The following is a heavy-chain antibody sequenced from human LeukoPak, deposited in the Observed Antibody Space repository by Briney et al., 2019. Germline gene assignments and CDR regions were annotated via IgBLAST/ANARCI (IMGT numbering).Heavy chain of an antibody. J-gene: IGHJ4*02. Sequence: PGGSLRLSCAASGFTFSSYAMSWVRQAPGKGLEWVSAISGSGGSTYYADSVKGRFAISRDNSKNTLYLQMNSLRAEDTAVYYCAKHLWRDLLWFGKGYYFGYWGQGTLVTVSS. CDR1: GFTFSSYA. V-gene: IGHV3-23*01. D-gene: IGHD3-10*01. CDR2: ISGSGGST. CDR3: AKHLWRDLLWFGKGYYFGY.